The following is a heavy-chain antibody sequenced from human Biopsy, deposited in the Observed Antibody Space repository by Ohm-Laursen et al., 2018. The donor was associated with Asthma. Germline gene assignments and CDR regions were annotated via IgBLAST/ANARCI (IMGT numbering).Heavy chain of an antibody. CDR1: GFTFSSYV. D-gene: IGHD3-22*01. Sequence: GSLRLSCAAPGFTFSSYVMNWVRQAPGKGLEWVSAITGGNDNTYYADSVKGRFTISRDNSKNTVYLQMNSLTAEDTAVYYCARGDSSNWSHYYFDYWGQGTLVTVSS. J-gene: IGHJ4*02. CDR2: ITGGNDNT. CDR3: ARGDSSNWSHYYFDY. V-gene: IGHV3-23*01.